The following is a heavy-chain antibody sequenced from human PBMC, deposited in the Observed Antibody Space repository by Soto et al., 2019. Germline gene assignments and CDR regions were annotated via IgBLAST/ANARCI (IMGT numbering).Heavy chain of an antibody. CDR3: AADVIGYSSSSRDYYYYYYMDV. J-gene: IGHJ6*03. V-gene: IGHV1-2*04. CDR2: INPNSGGT. D-gene: IGHD6-6*01. CDR1: GYTFTGYY. Sequence: ASVKVSCKASGYTFTGYYMHWVRQAPGQGLEWMGWINPNSGGTNYAQKFQGWVTMTRDTSISTAYMELSRLRSDDTAVYYCAADVIGYSSSSRDYYYYYYMDVWGKGTTVTVSS.